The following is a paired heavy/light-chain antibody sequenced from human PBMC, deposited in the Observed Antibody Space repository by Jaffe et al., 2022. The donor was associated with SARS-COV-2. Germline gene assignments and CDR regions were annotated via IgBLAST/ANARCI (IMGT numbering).Light chain of an antibody. CDR1: KLGDKY. Sequence: SYELTQPPSVSVSPGQTASITCSGDKLGDKYASWYQQKPGQSPLLVIYQDNKRPSGIPERFSGSNSGSTATLTISGTQAMDEADYYCQAWDSSVVFGGGTKLTVL. CDR2: QDN. CDR3: QAWDSSVV. V-gene: IGLV3-1*01. J-gene: IGLJ2*01.
Heavy chain of an antibody. CDR2: HFPGDSDT. V-gene: IGHV5-51*01. J-gene: IGHJ4*02. Sequence: EVQLVQSGAEVKKSGESLKISCQTSGYTFSSHWIGWVRQMPGKGLEWMGIHFPGDSDTRYSPSFQGQVTISADKSISTAYLRWSSLKASDTAMYYCAGGGSSTSIDYWGQGTLVTVSS. CDR3: AGGGSSTSIDY. D-gene: IGHD2-2*01. CDR1: GYTFSSHW.